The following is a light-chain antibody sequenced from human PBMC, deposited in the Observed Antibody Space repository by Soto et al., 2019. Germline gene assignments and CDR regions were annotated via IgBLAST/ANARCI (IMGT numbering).Light chain of an antibody. Sequence: QSALTQPASVSGSPGQSVTISCTGTSSDVGAYKYVSWYQQHPGKAPKLMIYEVSNRPSGVSNRFSASKSGNTASLTISGLQTEDEADYYCSSYSSTSALGVFGGGTKLTVL. V-gene: IGLV2-14*01. J-gene: IGLJ3*02. CDR3: SSYSSTSALGV. CDR2: EVS. CDR1: SSDVGAYKY.